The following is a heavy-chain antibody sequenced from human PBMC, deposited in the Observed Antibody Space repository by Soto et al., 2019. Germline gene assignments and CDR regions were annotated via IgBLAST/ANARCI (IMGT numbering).Heavy chain of an antibody. D-gene: IGHD5-18*01. J-gene: IGHJ6*02. Sequence: TSETLSLTCTVSGGPFSRGGYYWSWIRQHPGKGLECIGYIFYTGSTYYNPTLKSRVTMSVDTSKRQFSLKLSSVTAADTAVYYCACIFSGGYGYGFYYYGMDVWGQGTTVTVSS. CDR3: ACIFSGGYGYGFYYYGMDV. V-gene: IGHV4-31*03. CDR1: GGPFSRGGYY. CDR2: IFYTGST.